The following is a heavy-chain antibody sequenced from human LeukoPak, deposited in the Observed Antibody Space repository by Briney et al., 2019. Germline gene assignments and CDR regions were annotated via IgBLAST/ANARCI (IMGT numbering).Heavy chain of an antibody. CDR3: ARQSARLFTYSGNFHFDY. CDR1: GGSISSYY. D-gene: IGHD1-26*01. J-gene: IGHJ4*02. CDR2: IYTSGST. V-gene: IGHV4-4*07. Sequence: SETLSLTCTVSGGSISSYYWSWIRQPAGKGLEWIGRIYTSGSTNYNPSLKSRVTMSVDTSKNQFSLKLTSVTAADTAMYYCARQSARLFTYSGNFHFDYWGQGTLVTVSS.